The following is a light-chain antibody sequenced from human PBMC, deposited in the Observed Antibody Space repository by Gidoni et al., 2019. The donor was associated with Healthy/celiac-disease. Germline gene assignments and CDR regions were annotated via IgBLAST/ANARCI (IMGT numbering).Light chain of an antibody. CDR3: QQYGSSHWT. J-gene: IGKJ1*01. Sequence: EIVLTQSPGTLSFSPGARATFSCMASQSVSSSYVAWYQQKPGQAPRHLIYGASSRATGIPDRCSGSGSGTDFTLTISRLEPEDFAVYYCQQYGSSHWTFGQGTKVEIK. CDR2: GAS. V-gene: IGKV3-20*01. CDR1: QSVSSSY.